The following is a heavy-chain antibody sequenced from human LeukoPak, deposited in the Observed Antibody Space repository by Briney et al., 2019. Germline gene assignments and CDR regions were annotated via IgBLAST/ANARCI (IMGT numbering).Heavy chain of an antibody. D-gene: IGHD4-17*01. CDR1: GFTFSSYS. CDR3: ARDGYGERRLDV. CDR2: ISSSSSYI. Sequence: TGGSLRLSCAASGFTFSSYSMNWVRQAPGKGLEWVSSISSSSSYIYYADSVKGRFTISRDNAKNSLYLQMNSLRAEDTAVYYCARDGYGERRLDVWGKGTTVTVPS. J-gene: IGHJ6*04. V-gene: IGHV3-21*01.